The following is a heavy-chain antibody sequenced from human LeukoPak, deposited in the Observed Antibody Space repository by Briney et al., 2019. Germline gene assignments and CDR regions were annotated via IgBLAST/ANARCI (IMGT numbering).Heavy chain of an antibody. V-gene: IGHV1-8*01. CDR1: GYTFTSYD. Sequence: EASVKVSCKASGYTFTSYDINWVRQATGPGLERMGWMNPNSGNTGYAQKFQGRVTMTRNTSISTAYMELSSLRSEDTAVYYCAYYLSQDAFDIWGQGTMVTVSS. D-gene: IGHD3-10*01. J-gene: IGHJ3*02. CDR3: AYYLSQDAFDI. CDR2: MNPNSGNT.